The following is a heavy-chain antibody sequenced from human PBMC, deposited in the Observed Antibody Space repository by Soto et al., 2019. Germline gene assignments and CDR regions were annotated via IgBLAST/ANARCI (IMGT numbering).Heavy chain of an antibody. Sequence: EVQLLESGGGLVQPGGSLRLSCAASGFTFAAYTMSWVRLTPGKGLGWVSAITGSDGRTYYADSVKGRFTISRDNSKNTLYLQMNSLGAEDTAVYYCAKNSAATIRVGFDYWGQGTLVTVSS. V-gene: IGHV3-23*01. CDR1: GFTFAAYT. D-gene: IGHD6-25*01. CDR2: ITGSDGRT. J-gene: IGHJ4*02. CDR3: AKNSAATIRVGFDY.